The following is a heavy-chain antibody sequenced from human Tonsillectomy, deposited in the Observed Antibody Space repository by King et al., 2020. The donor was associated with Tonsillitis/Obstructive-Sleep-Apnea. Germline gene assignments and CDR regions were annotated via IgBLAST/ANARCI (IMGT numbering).Heavy chain of an antibody. CDR2: ISYDGSNK. D-gene: IGHD3-3*01. J-gene: IGHJ6*02. CDR3: ARGYRFLEWLFPYYYYGMDV. Sequence: QLVQSGGGVVQPGRSLRLSCAASGFTFSSYAMHWVRQAPGKGLEWVAVISYDGSNKYYADSVKGRFTISRDNSKNTLYLQMNSLRAEDTAVYYCARGYRFLEWLFPYYYYGMDVWGQGTKVTVSS. V-gene: IGHV3-30*04. CDR1: GFTFSSYA.